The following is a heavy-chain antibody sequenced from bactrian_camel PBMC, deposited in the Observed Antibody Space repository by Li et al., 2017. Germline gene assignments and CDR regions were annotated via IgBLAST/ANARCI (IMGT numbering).Heavy chain of an antibody. CDR2: INGGGGST. V-gene: IGHV3S40*01. D-gene: IGHD2*01. CDR1: GFTFSNYG. CDR3: ANGNYYYEYLG. Sequence: VQLVESGGGLVQPGGSLRLSCAASGFTFSNYGMSWVRQAPGKGLEWVSAINGGGGSTYYADSVKGRFTVSRDNAKNALYLQMNSLQTEDTAIYFCANGNYYYEYLGWGQGTQVTVS. J-gene: IGHJ4*01.